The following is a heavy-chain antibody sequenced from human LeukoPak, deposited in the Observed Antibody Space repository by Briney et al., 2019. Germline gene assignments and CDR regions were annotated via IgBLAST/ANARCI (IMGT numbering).Heavy chain of an antibody. CDR2: VNGGGADT. CDR1: GFTFSSYA. J-gene: IGHJ4*02. D-gene: IGHD6-19*01. V-gene: IGHV3-23*01. CDR3: AKEAVAGIVDY. Sequence: PEGSLRLSCAASGFTFSSYAMSWVRQPPGKGLEWVSAVNGGGADTYYADSVKGRFTISRDNSKSTLYLQMNSLRAEDTAVYYCAKEAVAGIVDYWGQGTLVTVSS.